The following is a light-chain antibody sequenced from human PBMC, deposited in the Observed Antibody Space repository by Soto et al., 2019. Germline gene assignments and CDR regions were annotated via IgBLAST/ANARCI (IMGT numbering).Light chain of an antibody. Sequence: ETVLTQSPATLSLSPGERATLSCRASQSVSSYLAWYQQKPGQAPRLLIYDASNRATGIPARFSGSGSGTDFTLTISSLEPEDFAVYYCRQRYNWPPTFGQGTKLEI. V-gene: IGKV3-11*01. CDR1: QSVSSY. CDR3: RQRYNWPPT. J-gene: IGKJ2*01. CDR2: DAS.